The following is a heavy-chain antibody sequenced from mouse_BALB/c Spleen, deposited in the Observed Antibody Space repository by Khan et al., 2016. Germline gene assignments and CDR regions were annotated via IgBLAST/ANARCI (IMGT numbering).Heavy chain of an antibody. J-gene: IGHJ4*01. CDR1: GYSITSDYA. D-gene: IGHD4-1*01. CDR3: ARWLGRGYYYAMDY. CDR2: ISYSGST. Sequence: EVLLQESGPGLVKPSQSLSLTCTVTGYSITSDYAWNWIRQFPGNKLEWMGYISYSGSTSYNPSLQSRISITRDTSNNQFFLQLNSVTTEDTATYYCARWLGRGYYYAMDYWGQGTSVTVSS. V-gene: IGHV3-2*02.